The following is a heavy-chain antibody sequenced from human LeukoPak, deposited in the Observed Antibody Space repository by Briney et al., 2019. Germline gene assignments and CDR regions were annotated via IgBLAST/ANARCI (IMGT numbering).Heavy chain of an antibody. V-gene: IGHV1-2*02. J-gene: IGHJ4*02. D-gene: IGHD5-18*01. CDR2: INPNSGGT. CDR3: ARDVGQYSYYDY. Sequence: ASVKVSCKASGYTFTGYYMHWVRQAPGQGLEWMGWINPNSGGTNYARKFQGRVTMTRDTSISTAYMELSRRRSDDTAVYYCARDVGQYSYYDYWGQGTLVTVSS. CDR1: GYTFTGYY.